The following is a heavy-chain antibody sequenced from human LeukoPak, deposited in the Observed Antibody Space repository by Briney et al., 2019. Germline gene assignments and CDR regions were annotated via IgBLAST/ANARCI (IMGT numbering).Heavy chain of an antibody. D-gene: IGHD2-21*02. J-gene: IGHJ4*02. CDR3: ARVLYCGGDCSNYFDY. Sequence: SETLSLTCTVSGGSISSSSYYWGWIRQPPGKGLEWIGSIYYSGSTYYNPSLKSRVTISVDTSKNQFSLKLSSVTAADTAVYYCARVLYCGGDCSNYFDYWGQGTLVTVSS. CDR2: IYYSGST. CDR1: GGSISSSSYY. V-gene: IGHV4-39*07.